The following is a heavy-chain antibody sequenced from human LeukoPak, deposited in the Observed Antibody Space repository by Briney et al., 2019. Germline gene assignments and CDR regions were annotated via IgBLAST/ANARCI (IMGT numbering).Heavy chain of an antibody. V-gene: IGHV1-46*01. CDR2: INPSGGST. CDR3: ARDIQQWLVSYYYYGMDV. J-gene: IGHJ6*02. D-gene: IGHD6-19*01. Sequence: ASVKVSCKASGYTFTSYYMHWVRQAPGQGLEWMGIINPSGGSTSYAQKFQGRVTMTRDTSTNTVYMELSSLRSEDTAVYYCARDIQQWLVSYYYYGMDVWGQGTTVTVSS. CDR1: GYTFTSYY.